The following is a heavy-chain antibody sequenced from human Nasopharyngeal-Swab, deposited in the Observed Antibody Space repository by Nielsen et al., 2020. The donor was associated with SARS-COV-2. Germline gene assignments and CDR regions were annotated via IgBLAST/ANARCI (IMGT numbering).Heavy chain of an antibody. CDR1: GYSISSGYY. Sequence: SETLSLTCTVSGYSISSGYYWGWIRQPPGKGLEWIGSIYHSGSTYYNPSLKSRVTISVDTSKNQFSLKLSSVTAADTAVYYCARDVRWELLGAFDIWGQGTMVTVSS. CDR3: ARDVRWELLGAFDI. CDR2: IYHSGST. V-gene: IGHV4-38-2*02. D-gene: IGHD1-26*01. J-gene: IGHJ3*02.